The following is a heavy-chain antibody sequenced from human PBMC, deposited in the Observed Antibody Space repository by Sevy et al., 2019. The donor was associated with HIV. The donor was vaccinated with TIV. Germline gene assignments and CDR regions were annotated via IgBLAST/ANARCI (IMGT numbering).Heavy chain of an antibody. Sequence: GGSLRLSCAASGFAFNEYSMSWIRQAPGKGLEWVASLSFSCGKINYADSVKGRFTISRDNAKNSLYLQMDSLRVEDTALYYCARTVCFRPYDYWGQGTRVTVSS. D-gene: IGHD3-16*01. V-gene: IGHV3-21*04. CDR3: ARTVCFRPYDY. CDR1: GFAFNEYS. CDR2: LSFSCGKI. J-gene: IGHJ4*02.